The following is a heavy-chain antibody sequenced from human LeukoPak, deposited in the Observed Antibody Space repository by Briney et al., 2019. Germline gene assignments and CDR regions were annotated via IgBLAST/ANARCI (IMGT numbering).Heavy chain of an antibody. D-gene: IGHD3-10*01. V-gene: IGHV3-7*01. CDR3: AREAMVRGVPDAFNI. J-gene: IGHJ3*02. CDR1: GFSFRSYW. Sequence: PGGSLRLSCAASGFSFRSYWMDWVRQTPEKGLEWVANIKQDGIEKYFVDSVKGRFAISRDNAKNSLYLQMNNLRAEDTAVYYCAREAMVRGVPDAFNIGGKGTVATASS. CDR2: IKQDGIEK.